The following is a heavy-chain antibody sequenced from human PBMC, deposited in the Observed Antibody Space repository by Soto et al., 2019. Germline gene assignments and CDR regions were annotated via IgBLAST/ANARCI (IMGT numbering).Heavy chain of an antibody. J-gene: IGHJ4*02. V-gene: IGHV3-7*02. D-gene: IGHD3-9*01. CDR1: GFTFGSYW. CDR3: AKHGIYCFDF. Sequence: PGGSLRLSCVASGFTFGSYWMTWVRQAPGKGLEWLANITPDGSAIYYVDSVKGRFTVSRDNAKNSLYLQMNSLRPEDTAVYYCAKHGIYCFDFWAQGTLVTVSS. CDR2: ITPDGSAI.